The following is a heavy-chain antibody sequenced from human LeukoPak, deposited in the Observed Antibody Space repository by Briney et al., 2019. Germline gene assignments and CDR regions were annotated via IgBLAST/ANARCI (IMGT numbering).Heavy chain of an antibody. V-gene: IGHV3-74*01. CDR2: VNSDGSWT. CDR1: GFTFTTYW. D-gene: IGHD2-2*01. J-gene: IGHJ4*02. CDR3: VSFYETN. Sequence: GGSLRLSCAASGFTFTTYWMHWVHQAPGRGLVWVSHVNSDGSWTSHADSVKGRFTISKDNAKNTVYLQMNNLRTEDTAVYYCVSFYETNWGRGTLVTVSS.